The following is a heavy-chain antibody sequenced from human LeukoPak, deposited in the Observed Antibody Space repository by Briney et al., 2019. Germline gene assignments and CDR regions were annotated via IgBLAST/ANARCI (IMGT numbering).Heavy chain of an antibody. Sequence: PGRSLRLSCAASGFTFSSYGMHWVRQAPGKGLEWVSSISSSGSYIYYADSVKGRFTISRDNAKNSLYLQMNSLRAEDTAVYYCASRGQGELSLPWGQGTLVTVSS. CDR2: ISSSGSYI. V-gene: IGHV3-21*01. CDR1: GFTFSSYG. J-gene: IGHJ5*02. CDR3: ASRGQGELSLP. D-gene: IGHD3-16*02.